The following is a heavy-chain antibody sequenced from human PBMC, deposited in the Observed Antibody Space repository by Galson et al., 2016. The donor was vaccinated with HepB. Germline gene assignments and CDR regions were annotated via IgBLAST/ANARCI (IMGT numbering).Heavy chain of an antibody. CDR3: GKDWGSLWESSGKGMDV. CDR1: GFTFSNYA. V-gene: IGHV3-30*02. CDR2: IWYDGSNK. Sequence: SLRLSCAASGFTFSNYAMHWVRQAPGMGLEWVALIWYDGSNKYYADSVKGRFTISRDNSKYTLYLQMNSLRTEDTALYYCGKDWGSLWESSGKGMDVWGQGTTVTVSS. J-gene: IGHJ6*02. D-gene: IGHD3-10*01.